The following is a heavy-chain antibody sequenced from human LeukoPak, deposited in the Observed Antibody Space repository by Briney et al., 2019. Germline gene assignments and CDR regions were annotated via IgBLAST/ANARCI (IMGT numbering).Heavy chain of an antibody. CDR3: ARGYSSSWYDAFDI. V-gene: IGHV4-39*07. Sequence: PSETLSLTCTVSGGSISSSSYYWGWIRQPPGKGLEWIGSIYYSGSTNYNPSLKSRVTISVDTSKNQFSLKLSSVTAADTAVYYCARGYSSSWYDAFDIWGQGTMVTVSS. CDR1: GGSISSSSYY. CDR2: IYYSGST. D-gene: IGHD6-13*01. J-gene: IGHJ3*02.